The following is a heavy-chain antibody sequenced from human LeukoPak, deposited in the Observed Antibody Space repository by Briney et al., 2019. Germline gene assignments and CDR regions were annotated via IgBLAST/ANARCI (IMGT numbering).Heavy chain of an antibody. CDR1: GYTFTGYY. J-gene: IGHJ4*02. V-gene: IGHV1-18*04. CDR2: HSSYKDKT. D-gene: IGHD6-19*01. CDR3: ARDMKYSSGRPDH. Sequence: ASVKVSCKASGYTFTGYYMHWVRQAPGQGLEWMGWHSSYKDKTNYAQKFHDRVTMTTDTSTSTGYMELGSLTSADTAVYYCARDMKYSSGRPDHWGQGTLVTVSS.